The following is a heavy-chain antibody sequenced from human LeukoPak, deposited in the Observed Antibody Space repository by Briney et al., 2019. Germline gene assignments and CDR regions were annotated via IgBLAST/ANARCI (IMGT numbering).Heavy chain of an antibody. CDR1: GFTVSTNY. CDR3: ARDLTHSEGLLSDS. CDR2: IYSGGNT. J-gene: IGHJ4*02. V-gene: IGHV3-66*01. Sequence: PGGSLRLSCAVSGFTVSTNYMTWVRQAPGKGLERVSVIYSGGNTYYADSVKGRFTISRDNSKNMLYLQMNSLRADDTAVYYCARDLTHSEGLLSDSWGQGTLVTVSS. D-gene: IGHD3-10*01.